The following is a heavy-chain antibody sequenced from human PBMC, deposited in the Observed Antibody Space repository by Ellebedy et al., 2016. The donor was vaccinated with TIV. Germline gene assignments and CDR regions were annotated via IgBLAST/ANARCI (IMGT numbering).Heavy chain of an antibody. D-gene: IGHD3-22*01. CDR1: GYTFTSYY. CDR3: ARGDNYYYDSSGYYYTY. V-gene: IGHV1-46*01. J-gene: IGHJ4*02. CDR2: INPTTGNS. Sequence: ASVKVSCKASGYTFTSYYFYWVRQAPGQGLEWMGIINPTTGNSNYAQKFQGRVTKTRDTSTSTVYMELSSLRSEDTAVYYCARGDNYYYDSSGYYYTYWGQGTLVTVSS.